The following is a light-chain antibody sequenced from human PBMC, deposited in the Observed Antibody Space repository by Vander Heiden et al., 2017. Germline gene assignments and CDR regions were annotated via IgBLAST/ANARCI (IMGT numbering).Light chain of an antibody. V-gene: IGKV1-5*03. Sequence: DIQMTQSPSTLSASVGDRVTITCRASQTISNWLAWYQQKPGKAPKLLIYKASNLQTGVPSRFSGSGSGTEFTLTITGLQPDDFASYYCQQDNSYSWTFGQGTMVEI. CDR3: QQDNSYSWT. CDR1: QTISNW. CDR2: KAS. J-gene: IGKJ1*01.